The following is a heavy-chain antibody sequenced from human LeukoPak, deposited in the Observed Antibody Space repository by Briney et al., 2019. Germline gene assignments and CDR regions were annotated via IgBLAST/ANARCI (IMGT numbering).Heavy chain of an antibody. J-gene: IGHJ6*02. CDR2: ISWNSGSI. CDR3: ARAGMDV. V-gene: IGHV3-9*01. Sequence: GGSLRLSCAASGFIFDDYAMHWVRQAPGKGLEWVSGISWNSGSIGYADSVRGRFTISRDNSKNSLYLQMNSLRAEDTAVYYCARAGMDVWGQGTTVTVSS. CDR1: GFIFDDYA.